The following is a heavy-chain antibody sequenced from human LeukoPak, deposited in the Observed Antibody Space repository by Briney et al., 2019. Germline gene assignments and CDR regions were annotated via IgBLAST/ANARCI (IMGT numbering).Heavy chain of an antibody. J-gene: IGHJ4*02. D-gene: IGHD3-9*01. V-gene: IGHV4-59*01. Sequence: MTSETLSLTCSVSGGSISIYYWTWIRQIPGKGLEWIGYIYYTGTTNYNPSFESRATISVDTSKNQFSLKLTSVTAADTAVYFCARGEDFERYYLAYWGQGTLVTVSS. CDR2: IYYTGTT. CDR1: GGSISIYY. CDR3: ARGEDFERYYLAY.